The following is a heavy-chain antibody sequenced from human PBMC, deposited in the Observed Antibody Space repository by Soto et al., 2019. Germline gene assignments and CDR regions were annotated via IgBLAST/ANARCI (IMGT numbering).Heavy chain of an antibody. CDR1: GFTFSNAW. V-gene: IGHV3-15*01. CDR3: TTGSVLLWFGELSAFDI. D-gene: IGHD3-10*01. Sequence: GGSLRLSCAASGFTFSNAWMSWVRQAPGKGLEWVGRIKSKTDGGTTDYAAPVKGRFTISRDDSKNTLYLQMNSLKTEDTAVYYCTTGSVLLWFGELSAFDIWGQGTVVTVSS. J-gene: IGHJ3*02. CDR2: IKSKTDGGTT.